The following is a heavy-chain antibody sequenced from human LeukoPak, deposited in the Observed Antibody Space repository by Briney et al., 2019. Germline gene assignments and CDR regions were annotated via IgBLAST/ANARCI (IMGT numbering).Heavy chain of an antibody. CDR3: AKDTVASSFDH. Sequence: PGGSLRLSCAGSGFTLSSDWVHWVRQVPGKGRVWGARISRESDGSGTNYADSVKGRFSISRDRATNTVHLQMNSLRAEDTAVYYCAKDTVASSFDHWGQGTLVTVSS. CDR2: ISRESDGSGT. J-gene: IGHJ4*02. V-gene: IGHV3-74*01. CDR1: GFTLSSDW. D-gene: IGHD5-12*01.